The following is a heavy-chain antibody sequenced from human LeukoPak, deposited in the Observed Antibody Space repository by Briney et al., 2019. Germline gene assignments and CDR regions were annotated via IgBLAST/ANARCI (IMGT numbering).Heavy chain of an antibody. CDR1: GYTFTGYY. Sequence: ASVKVSCKASGYTFTGYYMHWVRQAPGQGLERMGWINPNSGGTNYAQKFQGRVTMTRDTSISTAYMELSRLRSDDTAVYYCARNGPYSSSSDYWGQGTLVTVSS. CDR2: INPNSGGT. V-gene: IGHV1-2*02. D-gene: IGHD6-6*01. CDR3: ARNGPYSSSSDY. J-gene: IGHJ4*02.